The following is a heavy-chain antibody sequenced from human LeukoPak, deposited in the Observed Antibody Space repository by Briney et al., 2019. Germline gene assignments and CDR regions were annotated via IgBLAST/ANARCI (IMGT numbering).Heavy chain of an antibody. Sequence: GGSLRLSCAASGFTFSNYAMSWVRQAPGKGLEWVSAITGSGGNTYYADSVKGRFTISGDNSKNTLYLQMNSLRAEDTAVYYCAKWGDYDVLTGYYVSDYWGQGTLVTVSS. J-gene: IGHJ4*02. CDR2: ITGSGGNT. V-gene: IGHV3-23*01. D-gene: IGHD3-9*01. CDR3: AKWGDYDVLTGYYVSDY. CDR1: GFTFSNYA.